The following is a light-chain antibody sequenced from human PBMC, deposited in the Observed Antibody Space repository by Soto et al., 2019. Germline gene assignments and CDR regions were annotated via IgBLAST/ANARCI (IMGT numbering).Light chain of an antibody. CDR2: VVG. Sequence: SALTQPGSVSGSPGQSITISCTGTSSDVGSYNLVSWYQHHPGKAPKLMIYVVGKRPSGVSSRFSGSKSGNTASLTISGLQAEDEADYYCCSYAGSGTPYVFGTGTKVTVL. J-gene: IGLJ1*01. CDR1: SSDVGSYNL. CDR3: CSYAGSGTPYV. V-gene: IGLV2-23*02.